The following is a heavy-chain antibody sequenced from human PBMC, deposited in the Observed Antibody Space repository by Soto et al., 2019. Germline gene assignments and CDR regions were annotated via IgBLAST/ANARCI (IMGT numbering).Heavy chain of an antibody. J-gene: IGHJ4*02. CDR2: LYWDDDK. Sequence: QITLNESGPTQVKPRQTLTLTCTFSGFSLTTSGVGVGWIRQSPGKAPEWLALLYWDDDKRYSPSLKSRLTITKDTSKNQVVLTMADLDPADTATYFCAHRVLRTVFGLATTTAIYFDFWGQGTPVAVSS. V-gene: IGHV2-5*02. CDR1: GFSLTTSGVG. CDR3: AHRVLRTVFGLATTTAIYFDF. D-gene: IGHD3-3*01.